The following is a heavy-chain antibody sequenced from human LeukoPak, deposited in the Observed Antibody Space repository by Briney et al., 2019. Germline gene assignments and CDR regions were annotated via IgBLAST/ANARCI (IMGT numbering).Heavy chain of an antibody. V-gene: IGHV5-51*01. Sequence: GESLKISCEGSGYSFANYWIGWVRQMPGKGLEWMGIIYPGDSDTRYSPSFQGQVTISADKSINTAYLQWSSLKASDTAIYFCARQYCSGGSCYGQMDYWGQGTLVTVSS. CDR2: IYPGDSDT. J-gene: IGHJ4*02. CDR1: GYSFANYW. CDR3: ARQYCSGGSCYGQMDY. D-gene: IGHD2-15*01.